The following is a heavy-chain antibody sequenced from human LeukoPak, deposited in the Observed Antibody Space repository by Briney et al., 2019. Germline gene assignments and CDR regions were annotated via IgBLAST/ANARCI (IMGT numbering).Heavy chain of an antibody. CDR2: ISYDGSNK. Sequence: GGSLRLSCAASGLTFSGYDMHWVRQAPGKGLEWVAVISYDGSNKYYADSVKGRFTISRDNSKNTLYLQMNSLRAEDTAVYYCANSPKGYWGQGTLVTVSS. CDR3: ANSPKGY. J-gene: IGHJ4*02. CDR1: GLTFSGYD. V-gene: IGHV3-30*18.